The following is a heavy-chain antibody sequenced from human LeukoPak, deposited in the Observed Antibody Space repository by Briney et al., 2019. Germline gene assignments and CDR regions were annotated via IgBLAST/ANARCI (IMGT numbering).Heavy chain of an antibody. CDR3: ARDPHYYDSSDTYYYYYMDV. D-gene: IGHD3-22*01. V-gene: IGHV3-21*01. Sequence: GGSLRLSCAASGFTFSSYSMNWVRQAPGQGLQWVSSISISSRYIYYADSVKGRFTISRDNAKNSLYLQMNRLRAEDTAVYYCARDPHYYDSSDTYYYYYMDVWGKGTTVTVSS. CDR1: GFTFSSYS. J-gene: IGHJ6*03. CDR2: ISISSRYI.